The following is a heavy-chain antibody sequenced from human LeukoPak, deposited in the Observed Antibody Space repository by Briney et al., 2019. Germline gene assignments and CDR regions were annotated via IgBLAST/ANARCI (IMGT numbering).Heavy chain of an antibody. J-gene: IGHJ4*02. CDR3: ARQSWEQPDIGNYFDY. Sequence: PGRSLRLSCAASGFTSSSYGMHWVRQAPGKGLEWVAVIWYDGSNKYYADSVEGRFTISRDNSKNTLYLQMNSLRAEDTAVYYCARQSWEQPDIGNYFDYWGQGTLVTVSS. CDR2: IWYDGSNK. V-gene: IGHV3-33*01. CDR1: GFTSSSYG. D-gene: IGHD2-15*01.